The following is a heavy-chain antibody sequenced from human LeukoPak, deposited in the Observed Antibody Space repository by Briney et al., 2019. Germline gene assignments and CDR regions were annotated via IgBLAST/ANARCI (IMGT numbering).Heavy chain of an antibody. CDR1: GFTFSSHS. J-gene: IGHJ4*02. CDR3: ARCSSTSWRYDY. D-gene: IGHD2-2*01. V-gene: IGHV3-21*01. CDR2: ISSSSSSYI. Sequence: GGSLRLSCAASGFTFSSHSMNWVRQAPGKGLEWVSSISSSSSSYIYYADSVKGRFTISRDNAKNSLYLQMSSLRAEDTAVYYCARCSSTSWRYDYWGQGTLVTVSS.